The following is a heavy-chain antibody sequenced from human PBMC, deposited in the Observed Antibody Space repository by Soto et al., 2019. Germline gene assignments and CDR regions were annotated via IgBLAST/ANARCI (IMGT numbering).Heavy chain of an antibody. CDR3: AIETWDSIDAFDI. CDR1: GFTVSSNY. CDR2: IYSGGST. V-gene: IGHV3-66*02. Sequence: GESLKISCAASGFTVSSNYMSWVRQAPGKGLEWVSVIYSGGSTYYADSVKGRFTISRDNSKNTLYLQMNSLRAEDTAVYYGAIETWDSIDAFDIWGQGTMVTVSS. J-gene: IGHJ3*02. D-gene: IGHD1-26*01.